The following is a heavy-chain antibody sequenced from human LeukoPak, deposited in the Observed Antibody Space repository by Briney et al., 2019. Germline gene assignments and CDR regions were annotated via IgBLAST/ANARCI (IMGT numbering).Heavy chain of an antibody. CDR1: GFTFSVYD. V-gene: IGHV3-66*02. D-gene: IGHD3-3*01. Sequence: GGSLRLSCAASGFTFSVYDMYWIRQSPGKGLECVSVISRGGISYYADSVKGRFTISRDNSKNTLYLQMNSLRAEDTAVYYCARDPLRFLEWLPPSFDYWGQGTLVTVSS. CDR2: ISRGGIS. J-gene: IGHJ4*02. CDR3: ARDPLRFLEWLPPSFDY.